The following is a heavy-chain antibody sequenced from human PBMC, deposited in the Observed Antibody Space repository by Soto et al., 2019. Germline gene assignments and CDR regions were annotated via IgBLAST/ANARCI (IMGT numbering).Heavy chain of an antibody. D-gene: IGHD2-15*01. CDR1: GFTFSDYY. CDR3: VRGGGGGLFDP. Sequence: GGSLRLSCASSGFTFSDYYMSWIRQAPGKGLEWLSYISPGSRYPAYADSVKGRFTISRDDARRSLSLQMNSLTVDDTAIYYCVRGGGGGLFDPWGQGSMVTVSS. V-gene: IGHV3-11*06. J-gene: IGHJ5*02. CDR2: ISPGSRYP.